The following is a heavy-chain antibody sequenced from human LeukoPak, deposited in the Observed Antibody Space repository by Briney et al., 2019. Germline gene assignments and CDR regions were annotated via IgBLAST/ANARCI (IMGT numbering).Heavy chain of an antibody. Sequence: GSLRLSCAASGFTFSSYAMHWVRQAPGKGLEWVAVISYDGSNKYYADSVKGRFTISRDNSKNTLYLQMNSLRAEDTAVYYCARAGISSSWYRSAEYFQHWGQGTLVTVSS. CDR2: ISYDGSNK. D-gene: IGHD6-13*01. CDR3: ARAGISSSWYRSAEYFQH. CDR1: GFTFSSYA. V-gene: IGHV3-30-3*01. J-gene: IGHJ1*01.